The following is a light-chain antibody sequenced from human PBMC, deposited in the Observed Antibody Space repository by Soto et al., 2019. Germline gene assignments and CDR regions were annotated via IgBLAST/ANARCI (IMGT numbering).Light chain of an antibody. V-gene: IGLV2-14*01. CDR1: SSDVGGCNY. J-gene: IGLJ2*01. Sequence: QSALTQPASVSGSPGQSITISCTGTSSDVGGCNYVSWYQRHPGKAPKLMIYDVSNRPSGVSNRFSGSKSDNTASLTISGLQAEDEADYYCSSYSSTLSVVFGGGTKLTVL. CDR3: SSYSSTLSVV. CDR2: DVS.